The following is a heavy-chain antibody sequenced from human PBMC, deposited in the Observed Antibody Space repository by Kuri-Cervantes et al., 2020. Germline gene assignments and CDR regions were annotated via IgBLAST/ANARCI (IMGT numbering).Heavy chain of an antibody. CDR2: VSTTSSYI. V-gene: IGHV3-21*04. J-gene: IGHJ4*02. Sequence: GGSLRLSCAASGFTPSSYSMNWVRQAPGKGLEWVSSVSTTSSYIYYADSVKGRFTISRDNAKNSLYLQMNSLRAEDTAVYYCARVEPRYGDFFDYWGQGTLVIVSS. D-gene: IGHD4-17*01. CDR3: ARVEPRYGDFFDY. CDR1: GFTPSSYS.